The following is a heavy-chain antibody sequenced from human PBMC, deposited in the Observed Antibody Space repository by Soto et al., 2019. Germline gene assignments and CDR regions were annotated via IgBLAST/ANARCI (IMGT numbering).Heavy chain of an antibody. V-gene: IGHV3-15*01. D-gene: IGHD4-17*01. CDR3: TTGGGLYGDYLFDP. J-gene: IGHJ5*02. Sequence: GSLRLSCAASGFTFSNAWMSWVRQAPGKGLEWVGRIKSKTDGGTTDYAAPVKGRFTISRDDSKNTLYLQMNSLKTEDTAVYYCTTGGGLYGDYLFDPWGQGTLVTVSS. CDR2: IKSKTDGGTT. CDR1: GFTFSNAW.